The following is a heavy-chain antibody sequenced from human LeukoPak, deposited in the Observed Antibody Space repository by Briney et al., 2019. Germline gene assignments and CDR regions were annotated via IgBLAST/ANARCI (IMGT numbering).Heavy chain of an antibody. V-gene: IGHV3-7*01. CDR2: IKEDGSEK. J-gene: IGHJ4*02. Sequence: GGSLRLSCAASGFTFSNYWMSWVRQAPGKGLEWVANIKEDGSEKNYVDSVKGRFTISRDDAKKSLYLQMNSLRAEDTAVYYCARAYQPLGGLSLPDYWGQGTLVSVSS. CDR3: ARAYQPLGGLSLPDY. CDR1: GFTFSNYW. D-gene: IGHD3-16*02.